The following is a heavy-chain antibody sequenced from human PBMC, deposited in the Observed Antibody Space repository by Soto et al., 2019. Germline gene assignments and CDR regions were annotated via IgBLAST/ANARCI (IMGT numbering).Heavy chain of an antibody. V-gene: IGHV1-69*12. Sequence: QVQLVQSGAEVKKPGSSVKVSCNASGGTFSSYAISWVRQAPGQGLEWMGGIIPIFRTPDYAQKFQGRVTITAAESTSTAYMELSSLRSEDTAVYYCARDKDRPRLGGNYYYIMDVWGQGTTVTVSS. D-gene: IGHD5-12*01. J-gene: IGHJ6*02. CDR2: IIPIFRTP. CDR1: GGTFSSYA. CDR3: ARDKDRPRLGGNYYYIMDV.